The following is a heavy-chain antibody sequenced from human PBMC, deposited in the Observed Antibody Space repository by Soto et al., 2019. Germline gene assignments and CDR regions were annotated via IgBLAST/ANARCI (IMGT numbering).Heavy chain of an antibody. CDR2: IYGGGST. Sequence: EVPLVESGGGLIQPGGSLRLSCAASGFAVSSKYMTWVRQAPGKGLEWVSVIYGGGSTYYADSVKGRFTISRDTSKNTLYLQMNSLRAEDMAVYYCVQTTGWPGFDFWGPGTLVTVSS. J-gene: IGHJ4*02. D-gene: IGHD6-19*01. CDR3: VQTTGWPGFDF. CDR1: GFAVSSKY. V-gene: IGHV3-53*01.